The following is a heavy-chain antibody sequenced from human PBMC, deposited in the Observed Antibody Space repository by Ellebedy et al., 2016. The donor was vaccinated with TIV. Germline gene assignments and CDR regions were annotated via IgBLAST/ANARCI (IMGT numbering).Heavy chain of an antibody. Sequence: GGSLRLSCAASGLTFSAFAMHWVRQAPGKGLEWVSVISADGTSTFYGDSVKGRFTISRDNSKNTLFLQMNSLRGDDTAVYYCAKGSSSGYNYDRVGFAYWGQGNLVTVSS. V-gene: IGHV3-23*01. CDR3: AKGSSSGYNYDRVGFAY. CDR1: GLTFSAFA. CDR2: ISADGTST. J-gene: IGHJ4*02. D-gene: IGHD3-16*01.